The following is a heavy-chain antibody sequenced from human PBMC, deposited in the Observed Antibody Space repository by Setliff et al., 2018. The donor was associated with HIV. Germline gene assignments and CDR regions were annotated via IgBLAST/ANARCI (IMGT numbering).Heavy chain of an antibody. CDR1: GFTFSRYW. CDR2: IKEDGSVT. Sequence: GGSLRLSCVASGFTFSRYWMSWVRQAPGKGLEFVANIKEDGSVTNYVDSVKGRLTISRDNAKNLVFLQMSSLRAEDTAAYYCARDPGSSSFDYWGQGTPVTVSS. D-gene: IGHD6-19*01. J-gene: IGHJ4*02. V-gene: IGHV3-7*03. CDR3: ARDPGSSSFDY.